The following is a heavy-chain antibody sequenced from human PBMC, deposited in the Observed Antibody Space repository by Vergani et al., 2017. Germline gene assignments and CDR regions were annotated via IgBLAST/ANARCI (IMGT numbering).Heavy chain of an antibody. CDR2: IRSKAYGGTT. CDR1: GFTFGDYA. Sequence: EVQLVESGGGLVKPGRSLRLSCTASGFTFGDYAMSWFRQAPGKGLEWVGFIRSKAYGGTTEYAASVKGRFTISRDDSKSIAYLQMNSLKTEDTAVYYCTSDRQLWFGEFHVRDAFDIWGQGTMVTVSS. D-gene: IGHD3-10*01. J-gene: IGHJ3*02. CDR3: TSDRQLWFGEFHVRDAFDI. V-gene: IGHV3-49*05.